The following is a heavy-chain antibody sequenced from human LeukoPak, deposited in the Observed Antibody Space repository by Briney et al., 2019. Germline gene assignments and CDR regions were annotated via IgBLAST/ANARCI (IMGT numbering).Heavy chain of an antibody. CDR3: TRDPNHPGYSSGWYY. J-gene: IGHJ4*02. V-gene: IGHV3-48*04. CDR1: GFTFSSST. CDR2: ISHSDDTS. Sequence: PWGSLRLSCAASGFTFSSSTMIWVRQAPGKGLEWVSSISHSDDTSHYADSVRGRFTISRDNAKSSLYLQMNSLRAEDTAVYYCTRDPNHPGYSSGWYYWGQGTLVTVSS. D-gene: IGHD6-19*01.